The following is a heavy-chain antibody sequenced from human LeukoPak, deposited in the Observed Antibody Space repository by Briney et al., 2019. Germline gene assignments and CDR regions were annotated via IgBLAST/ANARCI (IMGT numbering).Heavy chain of an antibody. J-gene: IGHJ4*02. Sequence: TSVKVSCKASGYTFTSYAMYWVRQAPGQRLEWMGWINAGNGNTKYSQKFQGRVTITRDTSASTAYMELSSLRSEDTAVYYCARARPGYNYGLGGDYWGQGTLVTVSS. V-gene: IGHV1-3*01. D-gene: IGHD5-24*01. CDR3: ARARPGYNYGLGGDY. CDR2: INAGNGNT. CDR1: GYTFTSYA.